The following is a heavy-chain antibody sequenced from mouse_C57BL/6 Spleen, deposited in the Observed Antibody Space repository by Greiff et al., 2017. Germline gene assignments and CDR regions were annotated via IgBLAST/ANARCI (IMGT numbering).Heavy chain of an antibody. CDR3: ARGRDSYYFDY. Sequence: VQLQQPGAELVRPGSSVKLSCKASGYTFTSYWMHWVKQRPIQGLEWIGNIDPSDSETHYNQKFKDKATVTVDKSSSTAYMQLSSLTSEDSAVYYCARGRDSYYFDYWGQGTTLTVSS. J-gene: IGHJ2*01. V-gene: IGHV1-52*01. CDR2: IDPSDSET. CDR1: GYTFTSYW. D-gene: IGHD3-3*01.